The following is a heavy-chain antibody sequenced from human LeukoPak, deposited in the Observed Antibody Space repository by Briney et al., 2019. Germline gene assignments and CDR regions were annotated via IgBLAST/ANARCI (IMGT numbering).Heavy chain of an antibody. Sequence: PGGSLRLSCAASGLTFSSYSMNWVRQAPGKGLEWVSSISSSSSYIYYADSVKGRFTISRDNAKNSLYLQMNSLRAEDTAVYYCAREQIVATPDAFDIWGQGTMVTVSS. J-gene: IGHJ3*02. CDR3: AREQIVATPDAFDI. D-gene: IGHD5-12*01. CDR2: ISSSSSYI. V-gene: IGHV3-21*01. CDR1: GLTFSSYS.